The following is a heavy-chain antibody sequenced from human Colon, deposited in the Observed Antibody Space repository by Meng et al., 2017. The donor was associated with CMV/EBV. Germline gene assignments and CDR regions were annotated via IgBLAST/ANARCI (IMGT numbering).Heavy chain of an antibody. D-gene: IGHD1-14*01. Sequence: ISFKASVYIFTSHWLGWVRQMPGKGLEYMGIIYPGDSNTKYSPSFQGQVSISADSSTNTAYLQWSGLKASDTAMYYCARHGSTTFDHWGQGTLVTVSS. CDR2: IYPGDSNT. CDR3: ARHGSTTFDH. V-gene: IGHV5-51*01. CDR1: VYIFTSHW. J-gene: IGHJ4*02.